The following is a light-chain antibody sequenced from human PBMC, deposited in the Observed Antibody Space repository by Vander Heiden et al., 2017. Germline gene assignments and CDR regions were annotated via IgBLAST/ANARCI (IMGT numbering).Light chain of an antibody. Sequence: QSVQSQPPSASGSPGLRVTISYSGSTSNIGSNIVHWYQQLPGTAPKFLIYSNNQRPSGVPDRFSGSKSGTSASLAISGLQSEDEADYYCAAWDDSLNGWVFGGGTKLTVL. CDR3: AAWDDSLNGWV. V-gene: IGLV1-44*01. CDR2: SNN. J-gene: IGLJ3*02. CDR1: TSNIGSNI.